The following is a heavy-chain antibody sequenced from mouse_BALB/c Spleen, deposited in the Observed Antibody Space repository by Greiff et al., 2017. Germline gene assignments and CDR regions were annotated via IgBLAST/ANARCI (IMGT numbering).Heavy chain of an antibody. V-gene: IGHV7-3*02. CDR1: GFTFTDYY. CDR2: IRNKANGYTT. J-gene: IGHJ4*01. D-gene: IGHD1-1*01. Sequence: EVQGVESGGGLVQPGGSLRLSCATSGFTFTDYYMSWVRQPPGKALEWLGFIRNKANGYTTEYSASVKGRFTISRDNSQSILYLQMNTLRAEDSATYYCARDKRSYVGAMDYWGQGTSVTVSS. CDR3: ARDKRSYVGAMDY.